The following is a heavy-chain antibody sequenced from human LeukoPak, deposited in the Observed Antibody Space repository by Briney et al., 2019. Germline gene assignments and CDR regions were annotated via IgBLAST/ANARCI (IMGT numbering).Heavy chain of an antibody. J-gene: IGHJ6*03. CDR1: GYTFTGYY. D-gene: IGHD2-21*01. CDR3: ARFKGSGDTWYYYYYMDV. V-gene: IGHV1-2*02. Sequence: ASVKVSCKASGYTFTGYYMHWVRQAPGQGLEWMGWINPNSGGTNYAQKFQGRVTMTRDTSISTAYMELSRLGSDDTAVYYCARFKGSGDTWYYYYYMDVWGKGTTVTVSS. CDR2: INPNSGGT.